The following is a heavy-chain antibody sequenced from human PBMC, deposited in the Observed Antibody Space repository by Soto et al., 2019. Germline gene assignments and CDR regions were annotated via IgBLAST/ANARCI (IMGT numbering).Heavy chain of an antibody. CDR1: GFTFSSYG. J-gene: IGHJ4*02. CDR2: IWYDGSNK. CDR3: ARDPWATRIFGYFDY. V-gene: IGHV3-33*01. Sequence: QVQLVESGGGVVQPGRSLRLSCAASGFTFSSYGMHWVRQAPGKGLEWVAVIWYDGSNKYYADSVKGRFTISRDNSKNTLYLQMNSLRAEDTAVYYCARDPWATRIFGYFDYWGQGTLVTVSS. D-gene: IGHD2-15*01.